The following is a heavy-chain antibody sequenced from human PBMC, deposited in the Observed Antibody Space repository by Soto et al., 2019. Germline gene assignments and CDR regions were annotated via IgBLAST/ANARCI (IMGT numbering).Heavy chain of an antibody. CDR2: LTGGGDNP. CDR3: ARGGSGLYPFDY. Sequence: TGGSLRLSCAASGFAFSNYAMSWVRQSPGKGLEWISSLTGGGDNPHYAESVKGRFTISRDNSKSTLFLQINSLSDGDTAVYYCARGGSGLYPFDYWGQGTLVTVSS. V-gene: IGHV3-23*01. J-gene: IGHJ4*02. D-gene: IGHD6-19*01. CDR1: GFAFSNYA.